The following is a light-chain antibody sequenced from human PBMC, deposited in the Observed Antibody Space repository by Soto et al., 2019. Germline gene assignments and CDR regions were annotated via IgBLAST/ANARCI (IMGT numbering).Light chain of an antibody. V-gene: IGKV3-15*01. CDR2: GAS. J-gene: IGKJ5*01. CDR1: QSVSAN. Sequence: EVVMTQSPATLSVSPGERATLSCRASQSVSANLAWYQQKPGQAPRLLIYGASSRATGIPARFSGSVSGTDFTLTISSLQSEDFAVYYCQQYNKWATFGPGTRLEIE. CDR3: QQYNKWAT.